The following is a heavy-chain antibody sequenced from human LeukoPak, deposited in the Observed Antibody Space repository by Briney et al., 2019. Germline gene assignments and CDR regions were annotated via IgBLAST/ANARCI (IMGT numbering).Heavy chain of an antibody. CDR1: GFTFSDHD. D-gene: IGHD6-13*01. CDR2: IDTAGDT. CDR3: AREAGTTYFDY. J-gene: IGHJ4*02. Sequence: GGSLRLSCAASGFTFSDHDMHWVRQATGKGLEWVSGIDTAGDTYYADSVKGRFTISRDNSKNTLYLQMNSLRAEDTAVYYCAREAGTTYFDYWGQGTLVTVSS. V-gene: IGHV3-13*01.